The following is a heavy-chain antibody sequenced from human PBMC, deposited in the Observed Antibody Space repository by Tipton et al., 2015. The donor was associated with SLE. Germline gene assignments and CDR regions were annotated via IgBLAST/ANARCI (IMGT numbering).Heavy chain of an antibody. CDR1: GFTFSGHW. D-gene: IGHD3-9*01. J-gene: IGHJ3*01. V-gene: IGHV3-7*01. CDR2: IKPDGGER. Sequence: SLRLSCAASGFTFSGHWMSWVRQTPGKGLEWVANIKPDGGERYYVDSVKGRFTISRDNEKNSLYLEMSSLRVEDTAVYYCAREGSDWADAGDVWGQGSMVTDSS. CDR3: AREGSDWADAGDV.